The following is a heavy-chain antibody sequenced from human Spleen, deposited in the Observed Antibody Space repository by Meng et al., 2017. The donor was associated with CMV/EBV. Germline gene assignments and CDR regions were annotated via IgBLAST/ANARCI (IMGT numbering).Heavy chain of an antibody. Sequence: KGYGYDFTGQWIGWVRQRPGKGLEWMAIIYPGDSETRYSPSFQGQVSISVDKSISTAYLQWSSLKASDTAMYYCARYYGSGSYSFDLWGQGTLVTVSS. J-gene: IGHJ4*02. D-gene: IGHD3-10*01. CDR1: GYDFTGQW. CDR2: IYPGDSET. CDR3: ARYYGSGSYSFDL. V-gene: IGHV5-51*01.